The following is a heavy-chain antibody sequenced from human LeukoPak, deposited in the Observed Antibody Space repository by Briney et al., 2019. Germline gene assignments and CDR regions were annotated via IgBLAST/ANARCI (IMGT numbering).Heavy chain of an antibody. CDR2: ISAYNGNT. CDR1: GYIFTSYG. D-gene: IGHD6-19*01. CDR3: ARGRAYSSGWYVSAY. Sequence: ASVKVSCKASGYIFTSYGISWVRQAPGQGLEWMGWISAYNGNTNYAQKLQGRVTMTTDTSTSTAYMELRSLRSDDTAVYYCARGRAYSSGWYVSAYWGQGTLVTVSP. V-gene: IGHV1-18*01. J-gene: IGHJ4*02.